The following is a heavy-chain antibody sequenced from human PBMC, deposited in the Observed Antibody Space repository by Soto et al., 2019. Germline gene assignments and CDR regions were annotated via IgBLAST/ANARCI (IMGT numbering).Heavy chain of an antibody. CDR3: ARDGGGSTSWDYYYGMDV. CDR2: IWYDGSNK. Sequence: GGSLRLSCAASGFTFSSYGMHWVRQAPGKGLEWVAVIWYDGSNKYYADSVKGRFTISRDNSKNTLYLQMNSLRAEDTAVYYCARDGGGSTSWDYYYGMDVWGQGTTVTVSS. J-gene: IGHJ6*02. CDR1: GFTFSSYG. V-gene: IGHV3-33*01. D-gene: IGHD2-2*01.